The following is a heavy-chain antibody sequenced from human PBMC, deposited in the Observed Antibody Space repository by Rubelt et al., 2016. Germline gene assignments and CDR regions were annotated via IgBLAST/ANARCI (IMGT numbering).Heavy chain of an antibody. V-gene: IGHV4-34*01. CDR3: ARGRMGFHYYYYGMDV. Sequence: QVQLQQWGAGLLKPSETLSLTCAVYGGSFSGYYWSWIRQPPGKGLEWIGEINHSGSTNYNPSLKSLVTLSVDTSKNQFSLKLSSVTAADTAVYYCARGRMGFHYYYYGMDVWGQGTTVTVSS. CDR2: INHSGST. CDR1: GGSFSGYY. D-gene: IGHD1-26*01. J-gene: IGHJ6*02.